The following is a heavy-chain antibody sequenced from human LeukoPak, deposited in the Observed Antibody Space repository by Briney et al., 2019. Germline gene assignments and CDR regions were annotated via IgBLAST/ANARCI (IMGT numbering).Heavy chain of an antibody. CDR3: ARAVSPNY. CDR2: ISSSSTI. CDR1: GFTFSSYS. D-gene: IGHD4-11*01. Sequence: PGGSLRLSCAASGFTFSSYSMNWVRQAPGKGLEWVSYISSSSTIYYADSVKGRFTISRDNAKNPLYLQMNSLRAEDTAVYYCARAVSPNYWGQGTLVTVSS. J-gene: IGHJ4*02. V-gene: IGHV3-48*01.